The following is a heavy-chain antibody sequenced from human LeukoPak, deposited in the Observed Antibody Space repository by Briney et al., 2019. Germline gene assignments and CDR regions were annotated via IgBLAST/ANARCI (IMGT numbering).Heavy chain of an antibody. Sequence: GGSLRLSCAASGFTLSSYAMSWVRQAPGKGLEWVSAISGSGGSTYYADSVKGRFTISRDNSKNTLYLQMNSLRAEDTAVYYCAKNPYSSSTHADYWGQGTLVTVSS. J-gene: IGHJ4*02. V-gene: IGHV3-23*01. CDR3: AKNPYSSSTHADY. D-gene: IGHD6-13*01. CDR2: ISGSGGST. CDR1: GFTLSSYA.